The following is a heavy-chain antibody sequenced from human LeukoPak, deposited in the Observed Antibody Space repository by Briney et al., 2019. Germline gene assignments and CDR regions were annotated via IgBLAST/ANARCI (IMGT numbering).Heavy chain of an antibody. D-gene: IGHD5-12*01. V-gene: IGHV1-69*01. CDR3: AVATITLYYYYGMDV. J-gene: IGHJ6*02. CDR2: IIPIFGTA. Sequence: RQAPGQGLEWMGGIIPIFGTANYAQKFQGRVTITADESTSTAYMELSSLRSEDTAVYYCAVATITLYYYYGMDVWGQGTTVTVSS.